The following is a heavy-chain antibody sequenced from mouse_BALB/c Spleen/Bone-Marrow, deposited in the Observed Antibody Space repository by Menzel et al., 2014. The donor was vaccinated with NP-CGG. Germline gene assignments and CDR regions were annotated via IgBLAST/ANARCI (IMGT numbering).Heavy chain of an antibody. V-gene: IGHV1-4*02. CDR3: ARTGTWAWFAY. CDR1: GYTFTSYT. CDR2: INPISEYT. Sequence: VQLQQSAAELARPGASVKMSCKTSGYTFTSYTLHRIKQRPGQGLEWIGYINPISEYTEYNQKFKDKATLTADKSSGTAYMQLSSLTSEVSAVKYWARTGTWAWFAYWGQGTLVTIS. D-gene: IGHD4-1*01. J-gene: IGHJ3*01.